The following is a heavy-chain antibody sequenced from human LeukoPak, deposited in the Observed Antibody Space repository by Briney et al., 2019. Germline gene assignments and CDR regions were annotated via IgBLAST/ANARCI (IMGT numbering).Heavy chain of an antibody. J-gene: IGHJ4*02. CDR1: GFTFSSYA. D-gene: IGHD2-2*01. V-gene: IGHV3-23*01. CDR3: AKGPVVPIATYFFDF. CDR2: VSGSGDTT. Sequence: GGSLRLPCAASGFTFSSYAMTWVRQAPGKGLEGVSAVSGSGDTTYYADSVQGRFSISRDNSKNTLYVQMNSLSPEDTAIYYCAKGPVVPIATYFFDFWGPGTLVIVSS.